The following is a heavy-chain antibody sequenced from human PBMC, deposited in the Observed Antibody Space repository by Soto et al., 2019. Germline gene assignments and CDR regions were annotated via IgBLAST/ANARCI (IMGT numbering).Heavy chain of an antibody. CDR2: INAGNGNT. J-gene: IGHJ3*02. D-gene: IGHD6-6*01. Sequence: ASVKVSCKASGYTFTSYAMHWVRQAPGQRLEWMGWINAGNGNTKYSQKFQGRVTITRDTSASTAYMELSSLRSEDTAVYYCARVSIGGRIAARPSGAFDIWGQGTMVTVSS. V-gene: IGHV1-3*01. CDR1: GYTFTSYA. CDR3: ARVSIGGRIAARPSGAFDI.